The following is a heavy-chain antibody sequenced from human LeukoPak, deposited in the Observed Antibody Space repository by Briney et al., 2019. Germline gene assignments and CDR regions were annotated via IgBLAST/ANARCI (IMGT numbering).Heavy chain of an antibody. V-gene: IGHV5-51*01. D-gene: IGHD3-10*01. CDR1: GYSFTSYW. Sequence: GESLKISCKGSGYSFTSYWIGWVRQMPGKGLEWMGIIYPGDSDTRYSPSFQGQVTISADKSISTAYLQWSSLKASDTAMYYCARSTMVRGVVDWFDPWGQGTLVIVSS. CDR3: ARSTMVRGVVDWFDP. J-gene: IGHJ5*02. CDR2: IYPGDSDT.